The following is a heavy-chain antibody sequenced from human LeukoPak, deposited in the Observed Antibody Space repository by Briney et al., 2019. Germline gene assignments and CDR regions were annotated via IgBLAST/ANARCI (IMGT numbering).Heavy chain of an antibody. V-gene: IGHV4-59*01. CDR2: IYYRGNN. CDR1: GASISSYY. Sequence: SETLSLTCTVSGASISSYYWTWIRQPPGKGLERIGYIYYRGNNNHNPSLKSRVTMSLDMSKNQFSLKLTSVTAADTAVYYCARLPSWYYGSGFDYWGHGTLVSVSS. J-gene: IGHJ4*01. D-gene: IGHD3-10*01. CDR3: ARLPSWYYGSGFDY.